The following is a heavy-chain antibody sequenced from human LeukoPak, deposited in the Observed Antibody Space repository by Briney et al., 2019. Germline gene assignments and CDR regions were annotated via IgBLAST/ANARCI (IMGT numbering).Heavy chain of an antibody. CDR2: IYYSGST. V-gene: IGHV4-39*01. D-gene: IGHD3-9*01. J-gene: IGHJ4*02. CDR1: GGSISSSSYY. Sequence: SETLSLTCTVSGGSISSSSYYWGWIRQPPGKGLEWIGSIYYSGSTYYNPSLKSRVTISVDTSKNQFSLKLSSVTAADTAVYYCARHSENYDILTGYSYYLDYWGQGTLVTVSS. CDR3: ARHSENYDILTGYSYYLDY.